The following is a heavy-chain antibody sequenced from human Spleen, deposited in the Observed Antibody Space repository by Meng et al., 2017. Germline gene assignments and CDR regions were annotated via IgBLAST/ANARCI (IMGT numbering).Heavy chain of an antibody. V-gene: IGHV3-23*01. CDR1: GFTFGGYS. Sequence: GESLKISCAASGFTFGGYSMNWVRQAPGKGLEWVSTISGSGVCTYYADSVKGRFTISRDNAKNTLYLQMNSLRAEDTAVYYFAKDSTVSRFSASAATDYWGQGTLVTVSS. CDR3: AKDSTVSRFSASAATDY. CDR2: ISGSGVCT. D-gene: IGHD4-17*01. J-gene: IGHJ4*02.